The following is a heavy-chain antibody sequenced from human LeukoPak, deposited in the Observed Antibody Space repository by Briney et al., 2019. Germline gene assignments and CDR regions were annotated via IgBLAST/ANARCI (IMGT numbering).Heavy chain of an antibody. CDR2: INHNGNVN. D-gene: IGHD2-8*01. CDR3: ARGCGLDV. J-gene: IGHJ6*02. Sequence: GGSLRLSCAASGFTFSSYAMNWARQAPGKGLEWVASINHNGNVNYYVDSVKGRFTISRDNAKNSLYLQMSNLRAEDTAVYFCARGCGLDVWGQGATVTVSS. V-gene: IGHV3-7*03. CDR1: GFTFSSYA.